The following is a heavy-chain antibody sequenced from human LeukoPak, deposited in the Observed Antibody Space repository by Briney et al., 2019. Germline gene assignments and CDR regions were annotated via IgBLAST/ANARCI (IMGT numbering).Heavy chain of an antibody. CDR2: INHSGST. CDR3: ARDRYSYGYGYYYYYMDV. Sequence: SETLSLTCAVYGGSFSGYYWSWIRQPPGKGLEWIGEINHSGSTNYNPSLKSRVTISVDTSKNQFSLKLSSVTAADTAVYYCARDRYSYGYGYYYYYMDVWGKGTTVTVSS. J-gene: IGHJ6*03. V-gene: IGHV4-34*01. D-gene: IGHD5-18*01. CDR1: GGSFSGYY.